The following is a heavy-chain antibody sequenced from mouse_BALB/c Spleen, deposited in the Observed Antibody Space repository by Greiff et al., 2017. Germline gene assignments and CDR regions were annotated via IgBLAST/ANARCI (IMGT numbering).Heavy chain of an antibody. Sequence: VKLVESGPGLVAPSQSLSITCTVSGFSLTSYGVHWVRQPPGKGLEWLGVIWAGGSTNYNSALMSRLSISKDNSKSQVFLKMNSLQTDDTAMYYCARDGYYGSSYDYAMDYWGQGTSVTVSS. CDR2: IWAGGST. CDR3: ARDGYYGSSYDYAMDY. J-gene: IGHJ4*01. CDR1: GFSLTSYG. D-gene: IGHD1-1*01. V-gene: IGHV2-9*02.